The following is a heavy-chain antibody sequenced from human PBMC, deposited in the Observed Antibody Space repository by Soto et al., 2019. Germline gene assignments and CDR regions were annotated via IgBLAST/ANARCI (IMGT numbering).Heavy chain of an antibody. V-gene: IGHV1-18*04. CDR3: TRGHGDFAGDFDS. J-gene: IGHJ4*02. D-gene: IGHD4-17*01. CDR1: GYTFNKYS. Sequence: QGQLVQSGAEVKKPGASVKVSCKASGYTFNKYSISWVRQAPGQGLEWRGWISASNGNTDFAQKFQGRGTMAIDTSTSTAYMELRSPRSDDTAVFYCTRGHGDFAGDFDSWGQGTLVTVSS. CDR2: ISASNGNT.